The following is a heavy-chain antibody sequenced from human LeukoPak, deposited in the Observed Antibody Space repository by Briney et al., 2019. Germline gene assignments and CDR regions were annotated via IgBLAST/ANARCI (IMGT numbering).Heavy chain of an antibody. D-gene: IGHD4-17*01. J-gene: IGHJ3*02. CDR2: INHSGST. CDR1: GGSFSGYY. CDR3: ARGRYYGDYRDAFDI. V-gene: IGHV4-34*01. Sequence: PSETLSLTCAVSGGSFSGYYWSWIRQPPGKGLEWIGEINHSGSTNYNPSLKSRVTISVDTSKNQFSLKLSSVTAADTAVYYCARGRYYGDYRDAFDIWGQGTMVTVSS.